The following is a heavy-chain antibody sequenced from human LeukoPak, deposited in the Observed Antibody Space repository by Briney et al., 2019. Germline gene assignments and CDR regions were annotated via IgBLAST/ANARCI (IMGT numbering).Heavy chain of an antibody. V-gene: IGHV1-18*01. CDR3: ARPRLTIAATGPNLDYFDS. CDR2: ISAYNGNT. CDR1: GYTFTSYG. Sequence: ASVKVSCKASGYTFTSYGISWVRQAPGQGLEWMGWISAYNGNTNYAQKLQGRVTMTTDTSTSTAYMELRSLRSDDTAVYYCARPRLTIAATGPNLDYFDSWGQGTLVTVSS. J-gene: IGHJ4*02. D-gene: IGHD6-13*01.